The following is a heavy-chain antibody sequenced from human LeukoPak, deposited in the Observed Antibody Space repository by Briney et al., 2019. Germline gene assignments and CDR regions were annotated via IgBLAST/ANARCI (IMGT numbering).Heavy chain of an antibody. CDR2: INTNTGNP. CDR3: TRALMVRGVMFMRSSAFDY. D-gene: IGHD3-10*01. J-gene: IGHJ4*02. V-gene: IGHV7-4-1*02. Sequence: ASVKVSCKASGYTFTSYAMNWVRQAPGQGLEWMGWINTNTGNPTYAQGFTGRFVFSLDTSVSTAYLQISSLKAEDTAVYYCTRALMVRGVMFMRSSAFDYWGQGTLVTVSS. CDR1: GYTFTSYA.